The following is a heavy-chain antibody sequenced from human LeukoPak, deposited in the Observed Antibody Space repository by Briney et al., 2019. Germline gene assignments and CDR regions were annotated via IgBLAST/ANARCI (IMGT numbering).Heavy chain of an antibody. Sequence: SETLSLTCTVSGGSISSYYWSWIRQPAGKGLEWIGRIYTSGSTNYNPSLKSRVTMSVDTSKNQFSLNLTSVTAADTAVYYCAREGKLTGYFGGLGFNYWGQGILVTVSS. V-gene: IGHV4-4*07. CDR2: IYTSGST. CDR1: GGSISSYY. D-gene: IGHD6-19*01. CDR3: AREGKLTGYFGGLGFNY. J-gene: IGHJ4*02.